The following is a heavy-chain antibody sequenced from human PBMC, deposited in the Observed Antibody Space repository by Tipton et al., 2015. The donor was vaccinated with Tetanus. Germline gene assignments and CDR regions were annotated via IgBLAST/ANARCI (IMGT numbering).Heavy chain of an antibody. CDR2: IYYSGST. Sequence: TLSLTCTVSGGSISSYYWSWIRKPPGKGLEWIGYIYYSGSTNYNPSLKSRVTISVDTSKNQFSLKLSSGTAADTAVYYCVTVNFPSYYHYGMDVWGQATTVAVSS. CDR3: VTVNFPSYYHYGMDV. V-gene: IGHV4-59*01. CDR1: GGSISSYY. J-gene: IGHJ6*02. D-gene: IGHD1-1*01.